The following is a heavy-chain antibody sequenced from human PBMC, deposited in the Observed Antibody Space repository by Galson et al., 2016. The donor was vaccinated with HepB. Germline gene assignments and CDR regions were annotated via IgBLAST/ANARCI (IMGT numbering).Heavy chain of an antibody. Sequence: CAASRFTFSSYGMHWVRQAPGKGLEWVAGLWYDGSNKFYADSVRGRFTISRDNSNNTLFLQMNTLRAEDTAVYYCARGQWAGPPDWGQGTLVTASS. CDR2: LWYDGSNK. CDR3: ARGQWAGPPD. CDR1: RFTFSSYG. D-gene: IGHD1-26*01. V-gene: IGHV3-33*01. J-gene: IGHJ4*02.